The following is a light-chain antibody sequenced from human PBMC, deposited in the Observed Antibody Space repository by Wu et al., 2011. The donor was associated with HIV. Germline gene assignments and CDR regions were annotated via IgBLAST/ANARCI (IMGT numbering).Light chain of an antibody. Sequence: EIVLSQSPAILSLSPGERASLSCRASQRIRSYLAWYQLKPGQAPRLLIYGASSRATGIPDRFSGSGSGTDFTLSISRLEPEDFAVYYCQQYSSSLYSFGQGTKLEIK. CDR2: GAS. CDR1: QRIRSY. CDR3: QQYSSSLYS. J-gene: IGKJ2*03. V-gene: IGKV3-20*01.